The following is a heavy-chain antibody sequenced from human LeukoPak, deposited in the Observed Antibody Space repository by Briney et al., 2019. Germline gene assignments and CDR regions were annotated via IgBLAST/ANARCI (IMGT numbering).Heavy chain of an antibody. J-gene: IGHJ3*02. V-gene: IGHV1-69*10. D-gene: IGHD4-23*01. CDR2: IIPILGIA. CDR1: GGTFSSYA. CDR3: ARGFWDDYGGIGAFDI. Sequence: SVKVSCKASGGTFSSYAISWVRQAPGQGLEWMGGIIPILGIANYAQKFQGRVTITADKSTSTAYMELSSLRSEDTAVYYCARGFWDDYGGIGAFDIWGQGTMVTVSS.